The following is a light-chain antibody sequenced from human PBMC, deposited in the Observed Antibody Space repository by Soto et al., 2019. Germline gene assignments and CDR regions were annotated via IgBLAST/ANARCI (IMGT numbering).Light chain of an antibody. V-gene: IGKV3-20*01. CDR2: GAS. CDR3: QQYDNSPIT. CDR1: QSISSSF. Sequence: EIVLTQSPGILSLSPGERASLSCVASQSISSSFLAWYQQKPGQAPRLLIYGASSRATGIPDRFSGTGSETDCTLTISRLEPEDVAVYYCQQYDNSPITLGQGTRLEIK. J-gene: IGKJ5*01.